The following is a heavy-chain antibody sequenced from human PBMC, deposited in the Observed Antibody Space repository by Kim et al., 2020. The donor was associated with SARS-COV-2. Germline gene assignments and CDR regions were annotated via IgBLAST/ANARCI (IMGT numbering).Heavy chain of an antibody. Sequence: SETLSLTCTVSGGSISSGGYYWGWIRQSPGKGLEWIGSIYFDGTTYCNPSFRSRVSMSPDTSKNQFSLKLTSVTAADTAMYYCARDRFYSETSKGEFDYWGQGTPVTVSS. CDR2: IYFDGTT. CDR1: GGSISSGGYY. J-gene: IGHJ4*02. V-gene: IGHV4-39*07. CDR3: ARDRFYSETSKGEFDY. D-gene: IGHD3-3*01.